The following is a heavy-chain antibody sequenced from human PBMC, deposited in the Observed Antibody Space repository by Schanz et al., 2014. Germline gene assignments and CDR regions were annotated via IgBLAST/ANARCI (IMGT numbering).Heavy chain of an antibody. CDR3: ARDNYYGSGSCAY. D-gene: IGHD3-10*01. V-gene: IGHV3-7*04. CDR2: IKQDGSEK. J-gene: IGHJ4*02. Sequence: EVQLVESGGGLVQPGGSLRLSCGGSGFTFSKYWMCWVRQAPGKGLEWVANIKQDGSEKYYVDAVKGRFTISRDNAKNSMYLHMKSLRGEDTAVYYCARDNYYGSGSCAYWGQGTLVTVSS. CDR1: GFTFSKYW.